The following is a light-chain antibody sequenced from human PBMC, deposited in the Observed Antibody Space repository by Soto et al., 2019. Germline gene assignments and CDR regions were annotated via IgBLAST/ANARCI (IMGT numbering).Light chain of an antibody. J-gene: IGLJ2*01. CDR3: SAYTTKRTLV. V-gene: IGLV2-14*01. CDR2: EVR. Sequence: QSALTQPASVSGSPGQSITISCSGTRRDVGAYNLVSWYQQPPGKAPQLLIYEVRNRPSGISSRFSGSRSGNTASLTISSLLPEVEGDYYCSAYTTKRTLVFGRGTKLTVL. CDR1: RRDVGAYNL.